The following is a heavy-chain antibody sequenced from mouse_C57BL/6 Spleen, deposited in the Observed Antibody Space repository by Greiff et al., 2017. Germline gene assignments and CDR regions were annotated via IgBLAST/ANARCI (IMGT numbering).Heavy chain of an antibody. V-gene: IGHV1-78*01. D-gene: IGHD1-1*01. Sequence: QVQLQQSDAELVKPGASVKISCKVSGYTFTDHTIHWMKQRPEQGLEWIGYIYPRDGSTKYNEKFQGKATLTEDKSSSTAYMQLNSLTSEDTAVYFCARSYGSSYYFDYWGQGTTLTVSS. J-gene: IGHJ2*01. CDR3: ARSYGSSYYFDY. CDR2: IYPRDGST. CDR1: GYTFTDHT.